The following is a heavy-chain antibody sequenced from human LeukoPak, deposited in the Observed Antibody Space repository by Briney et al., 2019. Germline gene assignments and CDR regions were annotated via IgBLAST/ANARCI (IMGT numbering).Heavy chain of an antibody. Sequence: ASVKVSCKTSGYTFTGYYMHWVRQAPGQGLEWMGWINPNSGGTSYAQKFQGRVTMTRDTSTSTVYMELSSLRSEDTAVYYCARTSDYVSSFDYWGQGTLVTVSS. V-gene: IGHV1-2*02. CDR3: ARTSDYVSSFDY. D-gene: IGHD3-16*01. J-gene: IGHJ4*02. CDR1: GYTFTGYY. CDR2: INPNSGGT.